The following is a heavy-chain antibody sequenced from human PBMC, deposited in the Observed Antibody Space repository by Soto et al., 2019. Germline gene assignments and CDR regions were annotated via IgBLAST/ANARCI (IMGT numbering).Heavy chain of an antibody. J-gene: IGHJ6*02. CDR1: GFTFSSYS. CDR2: ISSSSSTI. CDR3: ASRGPGTYYYYGMDV. Sequence: GSLRLSCAASGFTFSSYSMNWVRQAPWKGLEWVSYISSSSSTIYYADSVKGRFTISRDNAKNSLYLQMNSLRDEDTAVYYCASRGPGTYYYYGMDVWGQGTTVTV. V-gene: IGHV3-48*02.